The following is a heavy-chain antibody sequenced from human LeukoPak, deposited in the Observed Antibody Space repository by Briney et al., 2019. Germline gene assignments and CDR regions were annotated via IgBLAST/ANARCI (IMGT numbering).Heavy chain of an antibody. D-gene: IGHD1-26*01. Sequence: PGGSLRLSCAASGFTFNNYNMNWVRQAPGKALEWVSSITSSGTYIFYADSVKGRFTVSRDNAKNSLYLQMNSLGPEDTAVYYCARDPYSGNYGNYYYYYMDVWGKGTTVTISS. CDR1: GFTFNNYN. J-gene: IGHJ6*03. CDR2: ITSSGTYI. V-gene: IGHV3-21*01. CDR3: ARDPYSGNYGNYYYYYMDV.